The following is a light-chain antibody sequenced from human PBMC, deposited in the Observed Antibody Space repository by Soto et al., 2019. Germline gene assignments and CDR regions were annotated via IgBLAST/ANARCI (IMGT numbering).Light chain of an antibody. CDR1: QSVSTN. CDR2: HAS. CDR3: QPRHQLRT. V-gene: IGKV3-11*01. J-gene: IGKJ4*01. Sequence: VLKQSPATLSLSPGERATLSCRASQSVSTNLAWYQQRPGQAPMLLIYHASTRATGIPARFSGSGSGTDFTLTISSLEPEAFAVYYCQPRHQLRTFGGGTKVEI.